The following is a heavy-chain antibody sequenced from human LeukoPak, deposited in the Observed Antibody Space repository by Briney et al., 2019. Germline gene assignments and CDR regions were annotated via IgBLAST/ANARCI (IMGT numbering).Heavy chain of an antibody. V-gene: IGHV4-4*07. CDR2: IYTSGST. CDR1: GGSISSYY. Sequence: SETLSLTCTVSGGSISSYYWSWIRQPAGKGLEWIGRIYTSGSTNYNPSLKSRVTMSVDTSKNQFSLKLSSVTAADTAVYYCARDRRYCSSTSCLSGFDYWGQGTLVTVSS. D-gene: IGHD2-2*01. CDR3: ARDRRYCSSTSCLSGFDY. J-gene: IGHJ4*02.